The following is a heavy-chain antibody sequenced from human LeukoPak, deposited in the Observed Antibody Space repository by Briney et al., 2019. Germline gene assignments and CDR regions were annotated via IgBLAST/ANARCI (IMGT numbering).Heavy chain of an antibody. D-gene: IGHD6-6*01. J-gene: IGHJ4*02. CDR2: IIPIFGIA. CDR3: ARDKYSSSLGDY. CDR1: GGTFSSYA. Sequence: GASVKVSRKASGGTFSSYAISWVRQAPGQGLEWMGRIIPIFGIANYAQKFQGRVTITADKSTSTAYMELSSLRSEDTAVYYCARDKYSSSLGDYWGQGTLVTVSS. V-gene: IGHV1-69*04.